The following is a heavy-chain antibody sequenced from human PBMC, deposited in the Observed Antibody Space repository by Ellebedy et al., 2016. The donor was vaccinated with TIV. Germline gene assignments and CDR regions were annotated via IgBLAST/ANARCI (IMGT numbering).Heavy chain of an antibody. CDR2: IYPGDSDT. D-gene: IGHD2-2*01. J-gene: IGHJ5*02. Sequence: GESLKISCKGSGYIFTSYWIGWVRQMPGKGLEWMGIIYPGDSDTRYSPSFQGQVTISVDKSISTAYLQWSSLKASDTAMYYCARPYCSSTSCHASTFWFDPWGQGTLVTVSS. V-gene: IGHV5-51*01. CDR1: GYIFTSYW. CDR3: ARPYCSSTSCHASTFWFDP.